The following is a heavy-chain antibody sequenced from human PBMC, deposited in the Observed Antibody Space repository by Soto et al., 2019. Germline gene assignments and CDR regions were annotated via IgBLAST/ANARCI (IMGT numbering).Heavy chain of an antibody. Sequence: GSLRLSCAASGFTFSSYEMNWVRQAPGKGLEWVSYISSSGSTIYYADSVKGRFTISRDNAKNSLYLQMNSLRAEDTAVYYCARGPSYDSSGYPTFWYWGQGTLVTVSS. D-gene: IGHD3-22*01. CDR3: ARGPSYDSSGYPTFWY. J-gene: IGHJ4*02. CDR2: ISSSGSTI. V-gene: IGHV3-48*03. CDR1: GFTFSSYE.